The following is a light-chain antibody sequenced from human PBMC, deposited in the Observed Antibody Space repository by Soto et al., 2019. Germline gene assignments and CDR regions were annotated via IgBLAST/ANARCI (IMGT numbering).Light chain of an antibody. CDR3: QSYDSSNLTV. CDR1: SGSIASNY. CDR2: EDN. V-gene: IGLV6-57*04. Sequence: NFMLTQPHSVSESPGKTVTISCTRSSGSIASNYVQWYQQRPGSAPTTVIYEDNQRPSGVPDRFSGSIDSSSNSASLTISGLKTEDEADYYCQSYDSSNLTVFGGETKLTVL. J-gene: IGLJ2*01.